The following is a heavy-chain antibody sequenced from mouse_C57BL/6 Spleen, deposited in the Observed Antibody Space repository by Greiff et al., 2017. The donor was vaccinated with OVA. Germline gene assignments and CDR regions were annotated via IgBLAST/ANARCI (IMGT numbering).Heavy chain of an antibody. D-gene: IGHD2-4*01. Sequence: EVKLVESGEGLVKPGGSLKLSCAASGFTFSSYAMSWVRQTPEKRLEWVAYISSGGDYIYYADTVKGRFTFSRDNARNTLYLQMSSLKSEDTAMYYCTRELYYDYVWFADWGQGTLVTVSA. V-gene: IGHV5-9-1*02. CDR2: ISSGGDYI. J-gene: IGHJ3*01. CDR1: GFTFSSYA. CDR3: TRELYYDYVWFAD.